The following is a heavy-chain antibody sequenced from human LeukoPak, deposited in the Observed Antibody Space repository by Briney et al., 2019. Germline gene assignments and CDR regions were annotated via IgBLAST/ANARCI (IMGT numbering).Heavy chain of an antibody. Sequence: AGGSLRLSCAASGFTFDDYAMHWVRQAPGKGLEWVSGISWNSGSIGYADSVKGRFTISRDNAKKSLYLQMNSLRAEDTAVYYCAKDSDLHCSGGSCTSFDCWGQGTLVTVSS. CDR1: GFTFDDYA. CDR3: AKDSDLHCSGGSCTSFDC. J-gene: IGHJ4*02. CDR2: ISWNSGSI. D-gene: IGHD2-15*01. V-gene: IGHV3-9*01.